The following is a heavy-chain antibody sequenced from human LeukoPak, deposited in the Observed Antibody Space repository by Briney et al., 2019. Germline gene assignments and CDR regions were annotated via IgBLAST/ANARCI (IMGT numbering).Heavy chain of an antibody. V-gene: IGHV1-46*01. J-gene: IGHJ6*02. CDR2: INPSGGST. CDR3: ARDRGEAAPDDLWFGELLEGGMDV. D-gene: IGHD3-10*01. CDR1: GYTFTTHY. Sequence: GASVKVSCKASGYTFTTHYMHWVRQAPGQGLEWMGIINPSGGSTSIAQKFQGRVTMTRDTSTSTVYMDLSSLRSEDTAVYYCARDRGEAAPDDLWFGELLEGGMDVWGQGTTVTVS.